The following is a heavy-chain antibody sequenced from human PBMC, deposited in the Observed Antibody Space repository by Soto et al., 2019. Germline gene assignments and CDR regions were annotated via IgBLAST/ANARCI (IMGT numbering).Heavy chain of an antibody. V-gene: IGHV4-4*02. J-gene: IGHJ5*02. CDR1: GGSISSSNW. D-gene: IGHD6-19*01. CDR2: IYHSGST. CDR3: ARDGQTPCSDWSRVVDP. Sequence: SETLSLTCAVSGGSISSSNWWSWVRQPPGKGLEWIGEIYHSGSTNYNPSLKGRVTISVDKSKNQFSLKLSSVTAADTAVYYCARDGQTPCSDWSRVVDPLGQGTLFTVSS.